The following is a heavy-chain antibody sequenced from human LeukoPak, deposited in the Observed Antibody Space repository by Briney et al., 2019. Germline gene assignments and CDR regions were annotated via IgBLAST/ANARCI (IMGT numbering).Heavy chain of an antibody. CDR2: IYYSGST. D-gene: IGHD2-15*01. Sequence: SETLSLTCSVSGGSISPYYWSWIRQPPGKGLVWIGYIYYSGSTNYNPSLKSRVTISVDTSKNQFSLKLSSVTAADTAVYYCARRSCSGGRCYYAYWGQGTLVTVSS. CDR3: ARRSCSGGRCYYAY. CDR1: GGSISPYY. V-gene: IGHV4-59*08. J-gene: IGHJ4*02.